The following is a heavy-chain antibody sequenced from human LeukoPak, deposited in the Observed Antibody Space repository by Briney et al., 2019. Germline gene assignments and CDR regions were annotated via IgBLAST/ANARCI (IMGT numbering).Heavy chain of an antibody. V-gene: IGHV3-74*01. Sequence: GGSLRLSCAASGFTFSNYWMHWVRHAPGKGLVWVSRINSDGSSTTYADSVKGRFTISRDNAKNTLYLQMNSLRAEDTAVYYCATPRGYSYDYWGQGTLVTVSS. CDR3: ATPRGYSYDY. D-gene: IGHD5-18*01. CDR2: INSDGSST. CDR1: GFTFSNYW. J-gene: IGHJ4*02.